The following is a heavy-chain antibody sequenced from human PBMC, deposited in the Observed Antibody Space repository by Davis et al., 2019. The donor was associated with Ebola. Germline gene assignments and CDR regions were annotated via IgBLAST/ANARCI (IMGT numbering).Heavy chain of an antibody. J-gene: IGHJ6*02. D-gene: IGHD3-22*01. CDR2: IYPGDSDT. Sequence: GESLKISCKGSGYSFTSYWIGWVRQMPGKGLEWMGIIYPGDSDTRYSPSFQGQVTISADKSISTAYLQWSSLKASDTAMYYCARQTYYYDSSGYRGGYYYYYYGMDVWGQGTTVTVSS. V-gene: IGHV5-51*01. CDR3: ARQTYYYDSSGYRGGYYYYYYGMDV. CDR1: GYSFTSYW.